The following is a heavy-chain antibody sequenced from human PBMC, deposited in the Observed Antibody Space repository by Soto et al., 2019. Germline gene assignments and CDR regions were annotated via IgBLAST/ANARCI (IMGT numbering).Heavy chain of an antibody. J-gene: IGHJ6*02. D-gene: IGHD3-22*01. V-gene: IGHV1-46*01. Sequence: ASVMLSCTSSGYTFTSSYMHWVRQAPGQLLEWMGIINPSGGSTSYAQKFQGRVTMTRDTSTSTVYMELSSLRSEDTAVYYCARTTYDSSGYYTDHYYGMDGWGQGTTVTVSS. CDR3: ARTTYDSSGYYTDHYYGMDG. CDR1: GYTFTSSY. CDR2: INPSGGST.